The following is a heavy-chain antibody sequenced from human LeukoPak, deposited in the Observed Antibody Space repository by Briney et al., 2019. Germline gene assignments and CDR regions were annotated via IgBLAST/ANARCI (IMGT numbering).Heavy chain of an antibody. CDR2: IKPDAGST. CDR1: GCTFTIYY. CDR3: AREYTTSSGSSFDF. D-gene: IGHD6-13*01. V-gene: IGHV1-46*01. J-gene: IGHJ4*02. Sequence: ASVKVSCKTSGCTFTIYYLHWVRQAPGQGLEWMGMIKPDAGSTSYAQKFQGRITMTMDTSTNTVYMELSSLRSEDTAIYYCAREYTTSSGSSFDFWGQGTLVSVSS.